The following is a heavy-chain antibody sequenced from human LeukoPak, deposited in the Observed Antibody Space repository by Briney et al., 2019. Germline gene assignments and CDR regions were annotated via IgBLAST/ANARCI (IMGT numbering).Heavy chain of an antibody. J-gene: IGHJ4*02. Sequence: SVKVSCKASGGTFSSYAISWVRQAPGQGLEWMGGIIPIFGTANYAQKFQGRVTITADESTSTAYMELSSLRSEDTAVYYCARVSYCSGTSCYDFDYWGQGTLVTISS. CDR1: GGTFSSYA. D-gene: IGHD2-2*01. V-gene: IGHV1-69*13. CDR2: IIPIFGTA. CDR3: ARVSYCSGTSCYDFDY.